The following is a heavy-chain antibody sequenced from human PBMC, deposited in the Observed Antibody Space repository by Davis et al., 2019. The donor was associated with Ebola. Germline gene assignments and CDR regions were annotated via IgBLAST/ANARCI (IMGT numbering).Heavy chain of an antibody. V-gene: IGHV3-9*01. CDR2: ISWNSGSI. CDR1: GFTFSSYW. Sequence: SLKISCAASGFTFSSYWMHWVRQAPGKGLEWVSAISWNSGSIGYADFVKGRFTISRDNAKKSLYLQMDSLRPEDTALYYCTKSDSGSWASPGYYYFALDVWGKGTTVTVSS. D-gene: IGHD6-13*01. CDR3: TKSDSGSWASPGYYYFALDV. J-gene: IGHJ6*04.